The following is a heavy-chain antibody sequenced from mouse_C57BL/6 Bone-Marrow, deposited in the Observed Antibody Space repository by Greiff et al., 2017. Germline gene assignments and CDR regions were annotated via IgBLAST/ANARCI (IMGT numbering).Heavy chain of an antibody. V-gene: IGHV1-81*01. D-gene: IGHD2-3*01. J-gene: IGHJ2*01. CDR1: GYTFTSYG. CDR3: ARRVGWLPLY. CDR2: IYPRSGNT. Sequence: QVQLQQSGAELARPGASVKLSCKASGYTFTSYGISWVKQRTGQGPEWIGEIYPRSGNTYYNEKFKGKATLTADKSSSTAYMELRSLTSEDSAVYFCARRVGWLPLYWGQGTTLTVSS.